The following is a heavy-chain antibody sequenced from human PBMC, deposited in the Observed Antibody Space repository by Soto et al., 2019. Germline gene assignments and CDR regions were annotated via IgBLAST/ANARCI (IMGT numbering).Heavy chain of an antibody. CDR3: ARDYPHDYGDSGAFDI. V-gene: IGHV3-7*03. CDR1: RFTFSNYW. CDR2: IKQDGSEK. J-gene: IGHJ3*02. Sequence: PGGSLRLSCAASRFTFSNYWMSWVRQATGKGLEWVASIKQDGSEKHYVDSVKGRFTISRDNAKNSLYLQMNSLRAEDTAVYYCARDYPHDYGDSGAFDIWGQGTMVTVSS. D-gene: IGHD4-17*01.